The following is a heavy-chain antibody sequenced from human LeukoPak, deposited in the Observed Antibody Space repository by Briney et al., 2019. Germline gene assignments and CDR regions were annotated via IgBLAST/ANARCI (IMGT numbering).Heavy chain of an antibody. D-gene: IGHD3-10*01. Sequence: GGSLRLSCAASGFTFSSYGIHWVRQAPGKGLEWVAFIRYDGSNKYYADSVKGRFTISRDNSKNTLYLQMNSLRAEDTAVYYCAKEKGGRFLMVRGVSDYWGQGTLVTVSS. CDR1: GFTFSSYG. CDR2: IRYDGSNK. V-gene: IGHV3-30*02. CDR3: AKEKGGRFLMVRGVSDY. J-gene: IGHJ4*02.